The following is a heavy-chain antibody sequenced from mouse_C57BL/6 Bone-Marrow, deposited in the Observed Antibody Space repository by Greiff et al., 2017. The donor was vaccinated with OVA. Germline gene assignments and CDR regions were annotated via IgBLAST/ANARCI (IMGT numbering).Heavy chain of an antibody. Sequence: VQLQQPGAELVKPGASVKLSCKASGYTFTSYWMQWVKQKPGQGLEWIGEIDPSDSYTNYNQKFKGKATLTVDTSSSTAYMQLSSLTSEDSAVYYCARRAGTFLDYWGQGTTLTVSS. D-gene: IGHD3-3*01. V-gene: IGHV1-50*01. J-gene: IGHJ2*01. CDR3: ARRAGTFLDY. CDR2: IDPSDSYT. CDR1: GYTFTSYW.